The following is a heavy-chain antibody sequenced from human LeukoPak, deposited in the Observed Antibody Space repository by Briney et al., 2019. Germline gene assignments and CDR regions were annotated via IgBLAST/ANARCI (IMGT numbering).Heavy chain of an antibody. V-gene: IGHV5-51*01. D-gene: IGHD6-13*01. CDR1: GYSFTSYW. J-gene: IGHJ4*02. CDR2: IYPGDSDT. Sequence: GESLKISCQGSGYSFTSYWIGWVRQMPGKGLEWMGIIYPGDSDTRYSPSFQGQVTISADKSISTAYLQWSSLKASDAAMYYCARTEGSSWYEEDYWGQGTLVTVSS. CDR3: ARTEGSSWYEEDY.